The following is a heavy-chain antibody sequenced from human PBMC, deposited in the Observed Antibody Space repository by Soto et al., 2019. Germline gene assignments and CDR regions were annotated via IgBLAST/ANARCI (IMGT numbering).Heavy chain of an antibody. V-gene: IGHV4-59*01. J-gene: IGHJ4*02. CDR3: ARDRADYDSNGLLFDY. D-gene: IGHD3-22*01. CDR2: IYYSGNT. CDR1: GDSISDYY. Sequence: SETLSLTCTVSGDSISDYYWSWIRQPPGKGLEWIGYIYYSGNTNYNPSLKSRVTISEDTSKNQFSLRLSSVTAADTAVYYCARDRADYDSNGLLFDYWGQGALVTVAS.